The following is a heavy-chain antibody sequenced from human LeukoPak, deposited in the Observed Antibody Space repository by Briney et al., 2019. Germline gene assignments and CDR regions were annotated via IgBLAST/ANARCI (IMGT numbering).Heavy chain of an antibody. J-gene: IGHJ4*02. Sequence: GGSLRLSCAASGFTFSSYSMNWVRQAPGKVLEWISYISSSSTTIYYADSVKGRFTISRDNAKNSLYLQMNSLRDEDTAVYYCARATYSGSSCFDYWGQGILVTVSS. V-gene: IGHV3-48*02. D-gene: IGHD6-6*01. CDR1: GFTFSSYS. CDR3: ARATYSGSSCFDY. CDR2: ISSSSTTI.